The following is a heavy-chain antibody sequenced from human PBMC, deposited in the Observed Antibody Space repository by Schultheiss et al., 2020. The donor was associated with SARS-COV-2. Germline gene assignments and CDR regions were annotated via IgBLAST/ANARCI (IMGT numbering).Heavy chain of an antibody. D-gene: IGHD6-25*01. CDR1: GFTFSSYS. CDR2: ISYDGSNK. Sequence: GGSLRLSCAASGFTFSSYSMNWVRQAPGKGLEWVAVISYDGSNKYYADSVKGRFTISRDNSKNTVYLQMNSLRAEDTAVYYCAKDDLYSSGLADSWGQGTLVTVSS. CDR3: AKDDLYSSGLADS. V-gene: IGHV3-30*18. J-gene: IGHJ4*02.